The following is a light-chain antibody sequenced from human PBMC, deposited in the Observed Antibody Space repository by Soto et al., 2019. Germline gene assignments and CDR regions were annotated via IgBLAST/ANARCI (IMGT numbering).Light chain of an antibody. CDR1: QSVRTN. CDR3: QQYNAWPPLT. CDR2: GAS. Sequence: EIVMTQSPATLSVSPGERVTLPCRASQSVRTNLAWYQQKPGQAPKLLIYGASTRAAGVPARFSGSGSGTEVTLTISGLQSEDFAVYFCQQYNAWPPLTFGGGTKVEIK. J-gene: IGKJ4*01. V-gene: IGKV3-15*01.